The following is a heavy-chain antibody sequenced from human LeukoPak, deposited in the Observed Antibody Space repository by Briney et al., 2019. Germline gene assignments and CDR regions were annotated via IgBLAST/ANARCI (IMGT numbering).Heavy chain of an antibody. CDR1: GFTFSSYA. V-gene: IGHV3-23*01. CDR2: IGGTGVRT. Sequence: AGGSLRLSCAASGFTFSSYAMSWVRQAPGKGLEWVSTIGGTGVRTYYADSVKGRFTISRDNSKNTLYLQINSLRAEDTAVHFCAKDRLGGPYFFHYWGQGTLVTVSS. CDR3: AKDRLGGPYFFHY. D-gene: IGHD3-16*01. J-gene: IGHJ4*02.